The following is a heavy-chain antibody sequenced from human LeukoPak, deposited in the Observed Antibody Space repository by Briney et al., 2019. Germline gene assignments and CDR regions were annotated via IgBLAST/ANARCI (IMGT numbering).Heavy chain of an antibody. CDR2: INPNSGGT. D-gene: IGHD3-10*01. Sequence: ASVKVSCKASGYTFTDYYMHWVRQAPGQGLEWMGWINPNSGGTNSAEKFQGRVTMTRDTSISTAYMELRSLRSDDTAVYYCARGGYYYGSGSYYSYFYMDVWGKGTTVTISS. CDR3: ARGGYYYGSGSYYSYFYMDV. J-gene: IGHJ6*03. V-gene: IGHV1-2*02. CDR1: GYTFTDYY.